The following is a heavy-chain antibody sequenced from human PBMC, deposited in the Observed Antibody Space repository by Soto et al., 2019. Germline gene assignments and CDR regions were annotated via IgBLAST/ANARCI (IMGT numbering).Heavy chain of an antibody. Sequence: QITLKESGPSLVKPTETLTLTCTFSGFSLSTTGLGVAWIRQPPGKALEWLAVTYWDDDERYSPSLKSRVTIAKDTYKNQVVLIMTNMDPVDTATYYCSQIYGSGKWGWYFHSWGQGTLVTVSS. CDR3: SQIYGSGKWGWYFHS. CDR2: TYWDDDE. D-gene: IGHD1-26*01. J-gene: IGHJ4*02. CDR1: GFSLSTTGLG. V-gene: IGHV2-5*02.